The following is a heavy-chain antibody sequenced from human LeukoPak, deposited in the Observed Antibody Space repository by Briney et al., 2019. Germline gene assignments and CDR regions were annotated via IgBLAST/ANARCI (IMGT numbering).Heavy chain of an antibody. CDR3: ARSPSGYSSSWYLGAFDI. CDR1: GGSISSYY. V-gene: IGHV4-4*07. CDR2: IYTSGST. D-gene: IGHD6-13*01. J-gene: IGHJ3*02. Sequence: SSETLSLTCTVSGGSISSYYWSWIRQPAGKGLEWIGRIYTSGSTNYNPSLKSRVTMSVDTSKNQFSLKLSSVTAADTAVYYCARSPSGYSSSWYLGAFDIWGQGTMVTVSS.